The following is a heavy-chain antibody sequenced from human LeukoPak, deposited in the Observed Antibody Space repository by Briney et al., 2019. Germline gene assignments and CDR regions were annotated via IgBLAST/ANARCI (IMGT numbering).Heavy chain of an antibody. Sequence: ASVKVSCKASGGTFSSYAISWVQQAPGQGLEWMGGIIPIFGTANYAQKFQGRVTITTDESTSTAYMELSSLRSEDTAVYYCAIPPGELPFDYWGQGTLVTVSS. CDR2: IIPIFGTA. CDR1: GGTFSSYA. CDR3: AIPPGELPFDY. V-gene: IGHV1-69*05. D-gene: IGHD1-26*01. J-gene: IGHJ4*02.